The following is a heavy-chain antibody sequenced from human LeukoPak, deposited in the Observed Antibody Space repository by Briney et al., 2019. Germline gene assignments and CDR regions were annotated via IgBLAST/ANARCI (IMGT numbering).Heavy chain of an antibody. D-gene: IGHD3-10*01. J-gene: IGHJ3*02. CDR3: ARLKREAMVRGVIIPYDAFDI. V-gene: IGHV4-59*08. Sequence: SETLSLTCTVSGGSISSYYWSWIRQPPGKGLEWIGYIYYSGSTNDNPSLKSRVTISVDRSKNQFSLKLSSVAAADTAVYYCARLKREAMVRGVIIPYDAFDIWGQGTMVTVSS. CDR2: IYYSGST. CDR1: GGSISSYY.